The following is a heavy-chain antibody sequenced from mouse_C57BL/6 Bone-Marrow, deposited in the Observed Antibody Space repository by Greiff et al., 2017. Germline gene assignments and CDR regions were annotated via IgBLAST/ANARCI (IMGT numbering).Heavy chain of an antibody. J-gene: IGHJ1*03. CDR2: INPNNGGT. V-gene: IGHV1-18*01. D-gene: IGHD1-1*01. CDR3: ARRDYYGSSYGYFDV. CDR1: GYTFTDYN. Sequence: EVKLVESGPELVKPGASVKIPCKASGYTFTDYNMDWVKQSHGKSLEWIGDINPNNGGTIYNQKFKGKATLTVDKSSSTAYMELRSLTSEDTAVYYCARRDYYGSSYGYFDVWGTGTTVTVSS.